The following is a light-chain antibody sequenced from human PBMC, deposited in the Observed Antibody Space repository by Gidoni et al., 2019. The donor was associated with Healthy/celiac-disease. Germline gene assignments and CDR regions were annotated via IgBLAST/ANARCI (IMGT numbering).Light chain of an antibody. J-gene: IGLJ2*01. V-gene: IGLV2-14*01. CDR1: SSDVGGYNY. Sequence: QSALTQPAYVSGSPGQSITISCTGTSSDVGGYNYVSWYQQHTGKAPKLMIYEFSNRPSGFSNRFSGSKSGNTASLTISGLQAEDEADYYCSSYTSSSTLVVFGGGTKLTVL. CDR2: EFS. CDR3: SSYTSSSTLVV.